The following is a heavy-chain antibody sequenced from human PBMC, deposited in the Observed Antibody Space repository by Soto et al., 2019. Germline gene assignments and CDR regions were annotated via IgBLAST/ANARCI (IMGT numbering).Heavy chain of an antibody. CDR3: ARVGYYDSSGYSHGAVGWFDH. CDR1: VYTFTSYG. CDR2: ISAYNGNT. D-gene: IGHD3-22*01. V-gene: IGHV1-18*01. Sequence: SVKVSCKSSVYTFTSYGISLVRQAPGQGLEWMGWISAYNGNTNYAQKLQGRVTMTTDTSTSTAYMELRSLRSDDTAVYYCARVGYYDSSGYSHGAVGWFDHWGQGTLVTVSS. J-gene: IGHJ5*02.